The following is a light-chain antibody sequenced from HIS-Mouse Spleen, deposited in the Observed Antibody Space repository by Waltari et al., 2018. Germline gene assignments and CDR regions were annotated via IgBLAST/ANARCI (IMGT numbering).Light chain of an antibody. J-gene: IGLJ3*02. CDR2: RNN. V-gene: IGLV1-47*01. Sequence: QSVLTQPPSASGTPGQRVTISCSGSSSNSGSNYVYWYQQPPGTAPKLLIYRNNQRPSGVPDRFSGSKSGTSASLALSGLRSEDEADYYCAAWDDSLSCPVFGGGTKLTVL. CDR1: SSNSGSNY. CDR3: AAWDDSLSCPV.